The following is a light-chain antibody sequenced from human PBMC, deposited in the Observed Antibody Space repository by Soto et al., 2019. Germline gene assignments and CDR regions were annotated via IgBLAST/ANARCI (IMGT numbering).Light chain of an antibody. CDR3: QQYGSSPPTT. CDR1: ESVDIKF. CDR2: GTS. V-gene: IGKV3-20*01. Sequence: DIVLTQSPGTLSLSPVETATLSGRASESVDIKFLAWYQQKPGQAPRLLIYGTSNRATGIPDRFSGSGSGTDFTLTISRLEPEDFAVYYCQQYGSSPPTTFGQGTKVDIK. J-gene: IGKJ1*01.